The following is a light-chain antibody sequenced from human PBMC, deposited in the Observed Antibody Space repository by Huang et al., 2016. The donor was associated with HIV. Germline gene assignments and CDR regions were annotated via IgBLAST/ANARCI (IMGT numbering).Light chain of an antibody. Sequence: DIVMTQSPDSLAVSLGERATINCKSSQSVLYSSNNKNYLVWYQQKPGQPPKLLIYWASTRESGVPDRFSGSGSGPDFTLTISSLQAEDVAVYYCQQYYSAPLTFGGGTKVEIK. J-gene: IGKJ4*01. CDR3: QQYYSAPLT. V-gene: IGKV4-1*01. CDR2: WAS. CDR1: QSVLYSSNNKNY.